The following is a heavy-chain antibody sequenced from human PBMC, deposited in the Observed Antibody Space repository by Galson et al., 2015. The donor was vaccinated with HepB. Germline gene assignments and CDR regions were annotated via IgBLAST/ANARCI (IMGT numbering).Heavy chain of an antibody. Sequence: LRLSCAASGFTVSSNYMSWVRQAPGKGLEWIGSIYYSGSTYYNPSLKSRVTISVDTSKNQFSLKLSSVTAADTAVYYCATITMGVVVINPWGQGTLVTVSS. V-gene: IGHV4-39*07. D-gene: IGHD3-22*01. J-gene: IGHJ4*02. CDR3: ATITMGVVVINP. CDR2: IYYSGST. CDR1: GFTVSSNY.